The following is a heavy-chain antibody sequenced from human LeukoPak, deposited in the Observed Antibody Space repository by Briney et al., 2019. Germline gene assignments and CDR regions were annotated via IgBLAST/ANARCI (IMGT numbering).Heavy chain of an antibody. CDR3: ARLPNWGSLYYFDY. CDR2: ISGSGGST. Sequence: GGSLRLSCAASGFTFSSYWMHWVRQAPGKGLEWVSAISGSGGSTYYADSVKGRFTISRDNSKNTLYLQMNSLRAEDTAVYYCARLPNWGSLYYFDYWGQGTLVTVSS. D-gene: IGHD7-27*01. CDR1: GFTFSSYW. V-gene: IGHV3-23*01. J-gene: IGHJ4*02.